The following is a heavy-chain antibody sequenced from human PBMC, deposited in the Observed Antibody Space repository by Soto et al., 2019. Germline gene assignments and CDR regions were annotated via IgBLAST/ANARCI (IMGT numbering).Heavy chain of an antibody. Sequence: QITLKESGPTLVKPTQTLTLTCTFSGFSLSTSGVGVGWIRQPPGKALEWLAVIYWDDDKGYSPSLKNRLTNHKDTSKNQVVLTMTNMDPVDTATYYCAHTVGLVVVTSEDEYFQHWGQGTQVTVSS. CDR2: IYWDDDK. CDR1: GFSLSTSGVG. D-gene: IGHD2-15*01. CDR3: AHTVGLVVVTSEDEYFQH. J-gene: IGHJ1*01. V-gene: IGHV2-5*02.